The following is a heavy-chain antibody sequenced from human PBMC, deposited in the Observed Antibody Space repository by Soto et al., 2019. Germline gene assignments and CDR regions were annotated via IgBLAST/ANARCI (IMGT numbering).Heavy chain of an antibody. CDR3: ARKMAGYYYGMDV. J-gene: IGHJ6*02. CDR1: GFTFTGYY. V-gene: IGHV1-2*02. CDR2: INPKNGGT. Sequence: QVQLVQSGAEVKKPGASVKVSCKASGFTFTGYYIHWVRQAPGQGLEWMGWINPKNGGTNYAQNVQGRVTMTRDTSITTAYMEVGRLRSDDTAVYYCARKMAGYYYGMDVWGQGTTVTVSS.